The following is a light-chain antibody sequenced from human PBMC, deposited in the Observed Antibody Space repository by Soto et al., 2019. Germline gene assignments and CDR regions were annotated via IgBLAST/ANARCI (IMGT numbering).Light chain of an antibody. V-gene: IGKV1-9*01. Sequence: DIQLTQSPSFLSASVGDRVTITCRASQGISSYLAWYQQKPGKAPKLLIYAASTLQSGVPSRFSGSGSGTEFTLTISSLQPEDFATYYCQQLNSYPPVNCGQGTRLEIK. J-gene: IGKJ5*01. CDR2: AAS. CDR1: QGISSY. CDR3: QQLNSYPPVN.